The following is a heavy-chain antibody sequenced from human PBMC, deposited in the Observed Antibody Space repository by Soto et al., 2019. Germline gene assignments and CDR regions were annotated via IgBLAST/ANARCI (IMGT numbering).Heavy chain of an antibody. J-gene: IGHJ6*03. CDR3: ARQGIPYNSGSGDYFYYYYNYMDV. CDR1: GYTFTNYA. Sequence: QAQLVQSGAEVKKPGASVKVSCKASGYTFTNYAVHWLRQAPGQALEWMGWLNAGNGGTKYSPTFQDRVTITRDTSASTAYMELSSLRSEDTAVYYCARQGIPYNSGSGDYFYYYYNYMDVWGKGTTVTVSS. V-gene: IGHV1-3*01. CDR2: LNAGNGGT. D-gene: IGHD3-10*01.